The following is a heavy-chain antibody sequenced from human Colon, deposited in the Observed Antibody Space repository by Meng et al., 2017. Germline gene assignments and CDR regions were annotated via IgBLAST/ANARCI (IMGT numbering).Heavy chain of an antibody. CDR1: GYTYSTYD. Sequence: ASAMVSCKASGYTYSTYDVHRVRQATGQGLEWMGWMNPNTGNTVYAQKFQGRVVMTRVTSISTAYVELRSLTSAGTDVYFCATPSVAGGSVFDSWGQGTLVTVSS. J-gene: IGHJ4*02. CDR2: MNPNTGNT. V-gene: IGHV1-8*01. D-gene: IGHD6-13*01. CDR3: ATPSVAGGSVFDS.